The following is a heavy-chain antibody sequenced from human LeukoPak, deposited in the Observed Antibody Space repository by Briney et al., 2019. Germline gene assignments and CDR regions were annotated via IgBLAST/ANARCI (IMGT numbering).Heavy chain of an antibody. CDR2: INRGGST. CDR3: ARGRGTGSYFYD. V-gene: IGHV4-34*01. D-gene: IGHD3/OR15-3a*01. J-gene: IGHJ4*02. CDR1: GGSFSGYY. Sequence: PSETLSLTCAVYGGSFSGYYWGWLRQPPGKGLEWIGEINRGGSTNYNPSLKSRVTISIDTSRNYFSLKLSSVTAADTAVYYCARGRGTGSYFYDWGQGTLVTVSS.